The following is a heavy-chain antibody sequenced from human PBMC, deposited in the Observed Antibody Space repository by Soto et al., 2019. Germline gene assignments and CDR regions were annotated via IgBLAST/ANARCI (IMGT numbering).Heavy chain of an antibody. CDR3: ARVLYSNYGGSYYYYGMDV. D-gene: IGHD4-4*01. CDR1: GGSFSGYY. J-gene: IGHJ6*02. CDR2: INHSGST. V-gene: IGHV4-34*01. Sequence: QVQLQQWGAGLLKPSETLSLTCAVYGGSFSGYYWSWIRQPPGKGLEWIGEINHSGSTNYNPSLKRRVTISVDTSKNQFSLKLSSVTAADTAVYYCARVLYSNYGGSYYYYGMDVWGQGTTVTVSS.